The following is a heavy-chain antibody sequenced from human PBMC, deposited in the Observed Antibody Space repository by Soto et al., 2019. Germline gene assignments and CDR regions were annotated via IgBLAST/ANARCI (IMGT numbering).Heavy chain of an antibody. J-gene: IGHJ4*02. CDR2: IADSGSS. D-gene: IGHD3-9*01. Sequence: QVQLQESGPGLVKPSQTLTLTCTVSGGSISSGRFYWSWIRQHPGKGLEWIGHIADSGSSYYNPSLESRVTIAVDTSKNQFSLKLSAVSAVDTAVYFCARTTFYDVFTAYYSVVDYWGQGTMVTVSS. CDR3: ARTTFYDVFTAYYSVVDY. V-gene: IGHV4-31*03. CDR1: GGSISSGRFY.